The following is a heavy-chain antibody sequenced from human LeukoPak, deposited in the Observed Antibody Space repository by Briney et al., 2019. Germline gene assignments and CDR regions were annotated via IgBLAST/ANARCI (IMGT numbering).Heavy chain of an antibody. J-gene: IGHJ4*02. CDR3: ARDTLYGNYFDY. D-gene: IGHD3-10*01. CDR2: ISYDGSNK. CDR1: GFTFSSYA. Sequence: GRSLRLSCAASGFTFSSYAMHWVRQAPGKGLEWVAVISYDGSNKYYADSVEGRFTISRDNSKNTLYLQMNSLRAEDTAVYYCARDTLYGNYFDYWGQGTLVTVSS. V-gene: IGHV3-30-3*01.